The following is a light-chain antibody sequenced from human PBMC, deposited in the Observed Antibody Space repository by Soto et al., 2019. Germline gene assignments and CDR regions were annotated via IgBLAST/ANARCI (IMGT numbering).Light chain of an antibody. CDR2: SAS. CDR1: QSIGTS. J-gene: IGKJ3*01. CDR3: QKSYTAPFT. V-gene: IGKV1-39*01. Sequence: DFQMTQSPSSLSASVGDRVSITCRASQSIGTSLNWYQQKPGKAPKLLIYSASTLKGGGPSRFSGSGSGTDFTLTISSLQPEDFATYYCQKSYTAPFTFGPGTKVDVK.